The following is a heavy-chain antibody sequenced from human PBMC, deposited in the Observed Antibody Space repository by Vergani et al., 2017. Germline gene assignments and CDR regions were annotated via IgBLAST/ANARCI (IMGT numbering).Heavy chain of an antibody. D-gene: IGHD2-15*01. V-gene: IGHV4-39*07. CDR1: GGSISSSTYY. CDR3: ARDGRLGYCSGGSCYPFDY. J-gene: IGHJ4*02. Sequence: QLQLQESGPGLVKPSETLSLICTVSGGSISSSTYYWGWIRQPPGKGLEWIGTIYYSGSTYYNPSLKSRVTISVDTSKNQLSLKLTSVTAADTAVYYCARDGRLGYCSGGSCYPFDYWGQGTLVTVSS. CDR2: IYYSGST.